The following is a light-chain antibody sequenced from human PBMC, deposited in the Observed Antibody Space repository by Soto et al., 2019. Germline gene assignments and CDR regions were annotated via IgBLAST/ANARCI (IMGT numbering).Light chain of an antibody. CDR2: EVS. CDR3: SSYTSSSTL. V-gene: IGLV2-14*01. Sequence: QSALTQPASVSGSPGQSITISCTGTSSDVGGYNYVSWYQHHPGKAPKLMIYEVSNRPSGVSNRFSGSNSGNTASLTISGLQAEHESESYGSSYTSSSTLFCGGTTLTV. J-gene: IGLJ2*01. CDR1: SSDVGGYNY.